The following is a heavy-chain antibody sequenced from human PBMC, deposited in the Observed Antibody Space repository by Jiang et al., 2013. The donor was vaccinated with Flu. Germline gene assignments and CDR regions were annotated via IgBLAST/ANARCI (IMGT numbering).Heavy chain of an antibody. CDR3: LGRGSSWDFEY. V-gene: IGHV3-48*03. CDR2: ISGSGSTI. Sequence: YISGSGSTIYYAKSVKGRFTIARDNAKNSLFLQMNSLRAEDTAVYFCLGRGSSWDFEYWGQGTLVAVSS. D-gene: IGHD1-26*01. J-gene: IGHJ4*02.